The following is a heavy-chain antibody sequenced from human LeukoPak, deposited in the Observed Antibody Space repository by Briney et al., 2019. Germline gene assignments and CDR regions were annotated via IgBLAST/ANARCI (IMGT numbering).Heavy chain of an antibody. CDR3: AKKDIMVRYFDY. CDR2: ISGSGGST. J-gene: IGHJ4*02. CDR1: GFTFSSYG. Sequence: GGSLRLSCAASGFTFSSYGMSWVRQAPGKGLEWVSCISGSGGSTYYAGSVKGRFTISRDNSKNTLYLQMNSLRAEDTAVYYCAKKDIMVRYFDYWGQGTLVTVSS. V-gene: IGHV3-23*01. D-gene: IGHD3-10*01.